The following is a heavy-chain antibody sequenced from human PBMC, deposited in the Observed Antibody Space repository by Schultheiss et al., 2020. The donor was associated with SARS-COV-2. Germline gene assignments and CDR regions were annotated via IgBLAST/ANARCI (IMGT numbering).Heavy chain of an antibody. Sequence: SETLSLTCTVSGGSISSRSYYWAWIRQPPGKGLEWIGSIYYSGSTYYNPSLRSRVTISVDTSKNQFSLKLSSVTAADTAVYYCASLSIVGADFDYWGQGTLVTVSS. CDR1: GGSISSRSYY. J-gene: IGHJ4*02. CDR2: IYYSGST. CDR3: ASLSIVGADFDY. D-gene: IGHD1-26*01. V-gene: IGHV4-39*01.